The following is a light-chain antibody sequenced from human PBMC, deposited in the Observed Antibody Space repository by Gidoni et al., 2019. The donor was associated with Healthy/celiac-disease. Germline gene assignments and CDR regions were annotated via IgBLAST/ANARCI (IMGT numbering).Light chain of an antibody. Sequence: DIQLTQSPSSLAASVGDRVTITCRASQSISSYLNWYQQKPEKAPKLLIYAASSSQSGVQSRFSGSGSGTDFTLTISSMKPEDFATYDWQQSYSNPNMYTFGQGTKLEIK. CDR2: AAS. CDR3: QQSYSNPNMYT. V-gene: IGKV1-39*01. J-gene: IGKJ2*01. CDR1: QSISSY.